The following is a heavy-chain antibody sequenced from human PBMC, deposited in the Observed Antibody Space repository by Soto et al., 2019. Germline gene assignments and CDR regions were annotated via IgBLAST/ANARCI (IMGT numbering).Heavy chain of an antibody. CDR1: GFTFSNYA. CDR2: INIVGGNT. Sequence: VQLLESGGGLVQPGGSLRLSCAASGFTFSNYAMSWVRQAPGKALEWVSSINIVGGNTNYADSVRGRFTMSRDDSKNTVCLQMKSLRAEDTAIYYCTKNSYFYSWGQGTLVTVSS. J-gene: IGHJ4*02. V-gene: IGHV3-23*01. CDR3: TKNSYFYS.